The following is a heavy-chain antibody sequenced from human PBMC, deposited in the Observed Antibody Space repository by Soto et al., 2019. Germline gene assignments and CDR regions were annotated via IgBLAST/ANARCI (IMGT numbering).Heavy chain of an antibody. V-gene: IGHV4-31*03. CDR3: ARVRPDSSGWSSPYYYYGMDV. J-gene: IGHJ6*02. D-gene: IGHD6-19*01. CDR2: IYYSGST. Sequence: SETLSLTCTVSGGSISSGGYYWSWIRQHPGKGLEWIGYIYYSGSTYYNPSLKSRVTISVDTSKNQFSLKLSSVTAADTAVYYCARVRPDSSGWSSPYYYYGMDVWGQGTTVTVSS. CDR1: GGSISSGGYY.